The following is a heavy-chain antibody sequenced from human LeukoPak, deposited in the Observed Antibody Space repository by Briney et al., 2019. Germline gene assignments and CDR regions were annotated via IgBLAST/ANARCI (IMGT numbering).Heavy chain of an antibody. Sequence: ASVKVSCKASGYTFPSYGISWVRQAPGQGLAWMGWISPHNGNTNYAQKLQGRVTMTTDTSTSTAYMELRSLRSDDTAVYYCARDLGYDSSGYYRTPAYFDYWGQGTLVTVSS. CDR3: ARDLGYDSSGYYRTPAYFDY. D-gene: IGHD3-22*01. V-gene: IGHV1-18*01. CDR2: ISPHNGNT. CDR1: GYTFPSYG. J-gene: IGHJ4*02.